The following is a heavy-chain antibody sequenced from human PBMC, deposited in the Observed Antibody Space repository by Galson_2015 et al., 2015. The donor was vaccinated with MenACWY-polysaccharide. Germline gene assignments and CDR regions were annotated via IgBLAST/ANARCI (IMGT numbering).Heavy chain of an antibody. J-gene: IGHJ3*01. D-gene: IGHD3-22*01. Sequence: CAISGDSVSSNSAAWNWIRQSPSRGLEWLGRIYYRSKSYNDYAVSVKSRITINPDTSENQFSLQPNSVTPEDTAVYFCARGGSGSLAPNGNAFDVWGQGTMVIVSS. V-gene: IGHV6-1*01. CDR3: ARGGSGSLAPNGNAFDV. CDR2: IYYRSKSYN. CDR1: GDSVSSNSAA.